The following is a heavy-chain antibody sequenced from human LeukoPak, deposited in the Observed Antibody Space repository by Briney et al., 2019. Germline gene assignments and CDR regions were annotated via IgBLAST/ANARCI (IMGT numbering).Heavy chain of an antibody. Sequence: PSETLSLTCAVYGGAFSGYYWSWIRQPPGKGLEWVGEINHSGSTNYNPSLKSRVTISVDTSKNQFSLKLSSVTAADTAVYYCARISELMTTVTYFDYWGQGTLVTVSS. J-gene: IGHJ4*02. CDR3: ARISELMTTVTYFDY. CDR1: GGAFSGYY. V-gene: IGHV4-34*01. D-gene: IGHD4-17*01. CDR2: INHSGST.